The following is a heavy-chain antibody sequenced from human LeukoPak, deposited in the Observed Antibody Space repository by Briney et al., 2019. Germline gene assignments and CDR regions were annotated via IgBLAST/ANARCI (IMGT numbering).Heavy chain of an antibody. CDR1: GFIFSDYG. Sequence: GGSLRLSCAASGFIFSDYGMHWVRQAPGKGLEWVAFIRYDGSNKYYLDSVKGRFTISRDNSKNTLYLQMNSLRAEDTAVYYCAKDNYYDSSGYTDAFDIWGQGTMVTVSS. V-gene: IGHV3-30*02. J-gene: IGHJ3*02. D-gene: IGHD3-22*01. CDR2: IRYDGSNK. CDR3: AKDNYYDSSGYTDAFDI.